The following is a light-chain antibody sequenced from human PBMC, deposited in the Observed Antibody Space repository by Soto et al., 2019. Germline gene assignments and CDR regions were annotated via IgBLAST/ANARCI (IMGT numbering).Light chain of an antibody. CDR1: QSISSTL. CDR2: SSS. Sequence: ELTQPAGTVSPSPGERATLSCKASQSISSTLLAWYQQKTGQAPRLLIYSSSIRATGIPDRFSGSGSGTDFTLTITRLEPEDFAVYYCQQYGSSPIPFGQGTRLEI. V-gene: IGKV3-20*01. J-gene: IGKJ5*01. CDR3: QQYGSSPIP.